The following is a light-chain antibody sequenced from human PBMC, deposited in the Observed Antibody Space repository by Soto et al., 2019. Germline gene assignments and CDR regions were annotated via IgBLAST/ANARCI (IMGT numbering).Light chain of an antibody. Sequence: EIVLTQSPGTLSLSPGKRATLSCRASQSVSSSYLAWYQQKPGQAPRLLIYGASSRATGIPDRFSGSGSGTDFTLTISRLEPEDCAVYYCQQYGSSPNTFGQGTMLEIK. CDR2: GAS. V-gene: IGKV3-20*01. CDR3: QQYGSSPNT. CDR1: QSVSSSY. J-gene: IGKJ2*01.